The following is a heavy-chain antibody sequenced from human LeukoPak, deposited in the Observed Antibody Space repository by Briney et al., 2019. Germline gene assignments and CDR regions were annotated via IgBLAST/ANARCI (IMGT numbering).Heavy chain of an antibody. V-gene: IGHV3-21*01. D-gene: IGHD3-16*01. Sequence: GGSLRLSCAASGFTFSSYTMNWVRQAPGKGLEWVSSITRTSNYIYYADSVKGRFTISRDSAKNSLFLQMNSLRAEDTAVYYCARDATRGGDFDYWGQGTLVTVSS. CDR3: ARDATRGGDFDY. CDR1: GFTFSSYT. J-gene: IGHJ4*02. CDR2: ITRTSNYI.